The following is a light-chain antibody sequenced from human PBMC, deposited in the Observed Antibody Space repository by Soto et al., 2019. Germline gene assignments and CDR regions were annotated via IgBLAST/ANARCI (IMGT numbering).Light chain of an antibody. J-gene: IGLJ1*01. CDR2: GVT. CDR3: SSYAGRSMYV. Sequence: QSVLTQPPSASGSPGQSVTFSCTGTSSDVGTYDYVSWYQQYPGKAPKLLIYGVTRRPSGVPDRFSGSKPGNTAALTVSGLQAEDEAYYYCSSYAGRSMYVFGTGTKVTVL. CDR1: SSDVGTYDY. V-gene: IGLV2-8*01.